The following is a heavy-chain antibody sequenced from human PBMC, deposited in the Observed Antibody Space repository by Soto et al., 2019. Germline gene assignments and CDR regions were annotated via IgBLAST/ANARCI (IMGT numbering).Heavy chain of an antibody. D-gene: IGHD1-1*01. Sequence: QVQVVQSGAEVKKPGASVKISCKASGYSFSTHSMHWVRQAPGQGLEWVGWINGGNGNTKYSLKCRDRVTITRDASASTGYLQLSSLRSEDTAVYYCARGKGMEENYYYYGMDVWGQGTTVTVSS. CDR1: GYSFSTHS. CDR2: INGGNGNT. V-gene: IGHV1-3*01. J-gene: IGHJ6*02. CDR3: ARGKGMEENYYYYGMDV.